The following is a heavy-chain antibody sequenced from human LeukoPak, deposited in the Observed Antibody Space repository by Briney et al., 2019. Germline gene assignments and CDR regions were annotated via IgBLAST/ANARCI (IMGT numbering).Heavy chain of an antibody. CDR1: GFTLSNYP. Sequence: GGSLRLSCAASGFTLSNYPMGWVRQAPVKGLEWLSAIGEEKSGSWTKSADSVKGRFTISRDNSENTLYLQMNSLRAEDTAVYYCAKPLAAAGTRAWGLFDYWGQGTLVTVSS. CDR3: AKPLAAAGTRAWGLFDY. V-gene: IGHV3-23*01. J-gene: IGHJ4*02. CDR2: IGEEKSGSWT. D-gene: IGHD6-13*01.